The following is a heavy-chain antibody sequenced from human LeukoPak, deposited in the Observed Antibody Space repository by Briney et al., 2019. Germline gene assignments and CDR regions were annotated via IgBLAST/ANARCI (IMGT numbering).Heavy chain of an antibody. Sequence: GGSLRLSCAASGFIFDDYAMHWFRQAPGKGLEWVSGISWNSGGIGYADSVKGRFTISRDNAKSSLYLQMNSLRAEDTALYYCAKDIAYSGYDYFDYWGQGTLVTVSS. CDR3: AKDIAYSGYDYFDY. V-gene: IGHV3-9*01. D-gene: IGHD5-12*01. CDR2: ISWNSGGI. J-gene: IGHJ4*02. CDR1: GFIFDDYA.